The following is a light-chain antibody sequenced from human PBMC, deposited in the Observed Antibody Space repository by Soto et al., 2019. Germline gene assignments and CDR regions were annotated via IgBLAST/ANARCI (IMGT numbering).Light chain of an antibody. CDR1: QSISSW. CDR2: DAS. CDR3: QQYNSKGGT. V-gene: IGKV1-5*01. Sequence: DIQMTQSPSTLSASVGDRVTITCRASQSISSWLAWYQQKPGKAPKLLIYDASSLESGVPSRFSGSGSGTEFTLTISSPQPDDFATYYCQQYNSKGGTFGQGTKVEIK. J-gene: IGKJ1*01.